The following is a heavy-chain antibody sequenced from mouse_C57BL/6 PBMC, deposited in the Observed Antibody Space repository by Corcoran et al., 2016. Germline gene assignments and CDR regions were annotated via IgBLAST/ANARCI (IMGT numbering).Heavy chain of an antibody. D-gene: IGHD1-1*01. J-gene: IGHJ1*03. CDR1: GYTFTTYG. V-gene: IGHV9-3*01. CDR3: ARDGSSYRYFDV. Sequence: QIQLVQSGPELKKPGETVKISCKASGYTFTTYGMSWVKQAPGKGLKWMGWINTYSGVPTYADDFKGRFAFSLETSASTAYLQINNLKNEDTATYFCARDGSSYRYFDVWGTGTTVTVSS. CDR2: INTYSGVP.